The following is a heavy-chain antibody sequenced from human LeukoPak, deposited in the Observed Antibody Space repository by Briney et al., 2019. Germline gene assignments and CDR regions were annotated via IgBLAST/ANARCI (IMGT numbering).Heavy chain of an antibody. D-gene: IGHD6-13*01. Sequence: SETLSLTCTVSGYSISSGYYWGWIRQPPGKGLEWIGSIYHSGSTYYNPSLKSRVTISVDTSKNQFSLKLSSVTAADTAVYYCAREQQLAAFDIWGQGTMVTVSS. CDR2: IYHSGST. J-gene: IGHJ3*02. V-gene: IGHV4-38-2*02. CDR3: AREQQLAAFDI. CDR1: GYSISSGYY.